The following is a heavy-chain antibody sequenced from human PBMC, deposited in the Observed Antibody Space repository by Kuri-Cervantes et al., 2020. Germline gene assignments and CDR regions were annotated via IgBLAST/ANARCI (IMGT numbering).Heavy chain of an antibody. CDR2: INPSGGST. CDR1: GYTLTELS. V-gene: IGHV1-46*01. Sequence: ASVKVSCKVSGYTLTELSMHWVRRAPGQGLEWMGIINPSGGSTSYAQKFQGRVTMTRDTSTSTVYMELSSLRSEDTAVYYCAGLGYCSGGSCEGYFDYWGQGTLVTVSS. CDR3: AGLGYCSGGSCEGYFDY. J-gene: IGHJ4*02. D-gene: IGHD2-15*01.